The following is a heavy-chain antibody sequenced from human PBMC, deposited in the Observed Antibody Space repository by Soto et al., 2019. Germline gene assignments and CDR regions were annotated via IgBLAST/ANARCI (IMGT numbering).Heavy chain of an antibody. CDR2: IKQDGSEK. Sequence: GGSLRLSCAASGFTFSSYWMSWVRQAPGKGLEWVANIKQDGSEKYYVDSVKGRFTISRDNAKNSLYLQMNSLRAEDTAVYYCARPGGGRYCSGGSCYSFDYWGQGTLVTVSS. D-gene: IGHD2-15*01. J-gene: IGHJ4*02. CDR1: GFTFSSYW. CDR3: ARPGGGRYCSGGSCYSFDY. V-gene: IGHV3-7*01.